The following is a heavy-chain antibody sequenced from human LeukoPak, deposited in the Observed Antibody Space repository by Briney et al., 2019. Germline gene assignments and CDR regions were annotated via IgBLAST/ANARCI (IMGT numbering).Heavy chain of an antibody. CDR2: ISSSSSYI. CDR1: GFTFSSYS. J-gene: IGHJ4*02. V-gene: IGHV3-21*01. CDR3: ARGGVVGGTTYRYFDY. D-gene: IGHD1-26*01. Sequence: GGSLRLSCAASGFTFSSYSMNWVRQAPGKGLEWVSSISSSSSYIYYADSVKGRFTISTDNAKNSLYLQMNSLRAEDTAVYYCARGGVVGGTTYRYFDYWGQGTLVTVSS.